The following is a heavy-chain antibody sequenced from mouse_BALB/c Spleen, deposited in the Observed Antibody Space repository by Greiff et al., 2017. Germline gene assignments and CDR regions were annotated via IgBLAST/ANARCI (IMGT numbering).Heavy chain of an antibody. CDR2: IWSGGST. V-gene: IGHV2-2*01. CDR3: ARDTGRYYAMDY. CDR1: GFSLTSYG. D-gene: IGHD4-1*01. J-gene: IGHJ4*01. Sequence: VQLQQSGPGLVQPSQSLSITCTVSGFSLTSYGVHWVRQSPGKGLEWLGVIWSGGSTDYNAAFISRLSISKDNSKSQVFLKMNSLQTDDTARYYCARDTGRYYAMDYWGQGTSVTVSS.